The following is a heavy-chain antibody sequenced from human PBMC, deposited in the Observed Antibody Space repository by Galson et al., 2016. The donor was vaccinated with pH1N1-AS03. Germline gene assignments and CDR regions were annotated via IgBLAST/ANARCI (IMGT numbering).Heavy chain of an antibody. CDR3: ARDALGGEYGMDV. CDR2: ISSSRRTI. J-gene: IGHJ6*02. CDR1: GFTFRSYS. V-gene: IGHV3-48*01. Sequence: LRLSCAASGFTFRSYSMNWVRQAPGKGLEWVSYISSSRRTIYYADSVKGRFTISTDNAKNSLYLQMSSLRAEDTAVYYCARDALGGEYGMDVWGQGTTVTVSS. D-gene: IGHD3-16*01.